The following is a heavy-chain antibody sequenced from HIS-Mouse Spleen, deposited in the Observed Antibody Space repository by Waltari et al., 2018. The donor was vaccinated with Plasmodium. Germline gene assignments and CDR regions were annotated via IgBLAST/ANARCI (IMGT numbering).Heavy chain of an antibody. Sequence: QVQLVESGGGVVQPGGSLRLSCAASGFTFCSYGMHWVRQAPGKGLEWVAVISYDGSNKYYADSVKGRFTISRDNSKNTLYLQMNSLRAEDTAVYYCAKEVLGYYDFWSRPDYWGQGTLVTVSS. J-gene: IGHJ4*02. CDR1: GFTFCSYG. D-gene: IGHD3-3*01. CDR3: AKEVLGYYDFWSRPDY. V-gene: IGHV3-30*18. CDR2: ISYDGSNK.